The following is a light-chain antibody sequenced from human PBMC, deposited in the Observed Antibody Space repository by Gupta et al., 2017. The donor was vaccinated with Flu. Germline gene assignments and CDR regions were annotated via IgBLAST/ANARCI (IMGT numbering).Light chain of an antibody. CDR3: LLSYGGTQTWV. V-gene: IGLV7-43*01. CDR1: TRAVTSGHY. CDR2: STS. J-gene: IGLJ3*02. Sequence: VAITCASSTRAVTSGHYANWFQQKPGKAPRTLMFSTSTKHSWTPARFLGCLLGGDAALQMSGVQPEDEADDYCLLSYGGTQTWVFGGGTKLTVL.